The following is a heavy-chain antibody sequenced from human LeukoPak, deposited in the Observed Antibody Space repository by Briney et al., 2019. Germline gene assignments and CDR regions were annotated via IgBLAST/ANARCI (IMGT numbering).Heavy chain of an antibody. Sequence: GSVKVYCKASGYTFSTYGISWVRQAPGQGLEWMGWISAYKGNTYYAQKLQGRVTMTTDTSTSTAYMELRSLRSDDTAIYYCARDLYYYGSGSYYDVFDVWGQGTMVTGPS. CDR3: ARDLYYYGSGSYYDVFDV. V-gene: IGHV1-18*01. CDR2: ISAYKGNT. J-gene: IGHJ3*01. D-gene: IGHD3-10*01. CDR1: GYTFSTYG.